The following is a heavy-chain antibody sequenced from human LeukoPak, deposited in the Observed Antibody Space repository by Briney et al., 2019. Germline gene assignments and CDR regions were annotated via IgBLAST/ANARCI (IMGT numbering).Heavy chain of an antibody. Sequence: ASVKVSCKASGGTFSSYAISWVRQAPGQGLEWMGGIIPIFGTANYAQKFQGRVTITTDESTSTAYMELSSLRSEDTAVYYCARGETLESQVGATISNWFDPWGQGTLVTVSS. V-gene: IGHV1-69*05. CDR3: ARGETLESQVGATISNWFDP. CDR2: IIPIFGTA. J-gene: IGHJ5*02. CDR1: GGTFSSYA. D-gene: IGHD1-26*01.